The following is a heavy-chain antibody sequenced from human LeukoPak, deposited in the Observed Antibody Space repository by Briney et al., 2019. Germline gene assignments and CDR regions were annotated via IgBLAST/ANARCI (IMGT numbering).Heavy chain of an antibody. V-gene: IGHV4-59*08. Sequence: SETLSLTCTVSGGSISSYYWSWIRQPPGKGLEWIGYIYYSGSTYYNPSLKSRVTISVDTSKNQFSLKLSSVTAADTAVYYCARATLSPFGVDWFDPWGQGTLVTVSS. CDR3: ARATLSPFGVDWFDP. CDR1: GGSISSYY. CDR2: IYYSGST. D-gene: IGHD3-3*01. J-gene: IGHJ5*02.